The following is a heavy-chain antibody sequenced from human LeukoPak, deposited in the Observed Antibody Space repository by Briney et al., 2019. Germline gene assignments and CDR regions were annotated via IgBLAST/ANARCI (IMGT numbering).Heavy chain of an antibody. J-gene: IGHJ4*02. CDR3: ARSGGYSGYDPPFDY. Sequence: SVKVSCRASGGTFSSYDISWVRQAPGQGLEWMGGIIPIFGTANYAQKFQGRVTITADESTSTAYMELSSLRSEDTAVYYCARSGGYSGYDPPFDYWGQGTLVTVSS. CDR2: IIPIFGTA. V-gene: IGHV1-69*01. CDR1: GGTFSSYD. D-gene: IGHD5-12*01.